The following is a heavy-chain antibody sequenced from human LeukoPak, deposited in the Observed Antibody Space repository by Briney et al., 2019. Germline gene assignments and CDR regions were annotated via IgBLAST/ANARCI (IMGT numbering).Heavy chain of an antibody. J-gene: IGHJ4*02. V-gene: IGHV4-39*07. D-gene: IGHD2-21*02. CDR2: IYYSGST. Sequence: PSETLSLTCTVSGGSISSSSYYWGWIRQPPGKGLEWIGSIYYSGSTYYNPSLKSRVTISVDTSKNQFSLKLSSVTAADTAVYYCARYAVVTAIQGEDYWGQGTLVTVSS. CDR1: GGSISSSSYY. CDR3: ARYAVVTAIQGEDY.